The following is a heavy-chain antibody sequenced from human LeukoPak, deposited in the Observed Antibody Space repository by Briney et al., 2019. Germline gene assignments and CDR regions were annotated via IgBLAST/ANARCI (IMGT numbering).Heavy chain of an antibody. CDR2: IYTSGST. CDR3: AREAYGSGSYYK. V-gene: IGHV4-61*02. D-gene: IGHD3-10*01. Sequence: SETLSLTCTVSGGSISSGSYYWSWIRQPAGKGLEWIGRIYTSGSTNYNPSLKSRVTISVDTSKNQFSLKLSSVTAADTAVYYCAREAYGSGSYYKWGQGTLVTVSS. CDR1: GGSISSGSYY. J-gene: IGHJ4*02.